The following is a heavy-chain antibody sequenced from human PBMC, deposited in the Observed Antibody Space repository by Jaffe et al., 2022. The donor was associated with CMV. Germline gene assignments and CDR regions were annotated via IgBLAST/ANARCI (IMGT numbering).Heavy chain of an antibody. CDR1: GFTFRNYA. V-gene: IGHV3-23*01. Sequence: EMQLLASGGGLEQPGGSLRLSCAASGFTFRNYAMNWVRQAPGKGLEWVSGLSGSGVSTYYADSVKGRFTISRDNSKNTLFLQMNSLRDDDTAVYYCAKGNAYYYENSGYFLEYWGQGTLVTVSS. CDR2: LSGSGVST. J-gene: IGHJ4*02. D-gene: IGHD3-22*01. CDR3: AKGNAYYYENSGYFLEY.